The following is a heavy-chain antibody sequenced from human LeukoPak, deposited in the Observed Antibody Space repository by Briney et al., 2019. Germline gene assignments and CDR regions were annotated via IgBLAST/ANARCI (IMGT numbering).Heavy chain of an antibody. CDR1: GCTFSSYA. CDR3: ARSAAMVLADYYYYYMDV. J-gene: IGHJ6*03. D-gene: IGHD5-18*01. Sequence: SSVKVSCKASGCTFSSYAISWVRQAPGQGLEWMGVIIPIFGTANYAQKFQGRVTITTDESTSTAYMELSSLRSEDTAVYYCARSAAMVLADYYYYYMDVWGKGTTVTVSS. CDR2: IIPIFGTA. V-gene: IGHV1-69*05.